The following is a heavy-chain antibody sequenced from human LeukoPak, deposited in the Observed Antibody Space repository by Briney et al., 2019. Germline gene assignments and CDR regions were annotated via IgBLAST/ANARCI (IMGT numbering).Heavy chain of an antibody. V-gene: IGHV5-10-1*01. J-gene: IGHJ6*02. CDR1: GXSFTSYC. CDR3: ARPMAGSGGYYYYDMDV. CDR2: IDPSDSYT. Sequence: GESLRISFKGSGXSFTSYCISWVRQMPGKGLEWMGSIDPSDSYTNYSPSFQGHVTISADKSISTAYLQWSSLKASDTATYYCARPMAGSGGYYYYDMDVWGQGTTVTVSS. D-gene: IGHD2-8*01.